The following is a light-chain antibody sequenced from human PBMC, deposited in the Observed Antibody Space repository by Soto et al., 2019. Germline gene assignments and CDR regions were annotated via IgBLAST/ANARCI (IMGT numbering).Light chain of an antibody. V-gene: IGLV2-14*01. CDR2: DVS. Sequence: QSELTQPASVSGSPGQSITISCTGTSSDVGAYQYVSWYQQYPGKAPKLMIYDVSNRPSGVSNRFSGSKSGNTASLTISGLQAEDEADYYCNSYTSSSSYVFGTGTKVTVL. CDR3: NSYTSSSSYV. J-gene: IGLJ1*01. CDR1: SSDVGAYQY.